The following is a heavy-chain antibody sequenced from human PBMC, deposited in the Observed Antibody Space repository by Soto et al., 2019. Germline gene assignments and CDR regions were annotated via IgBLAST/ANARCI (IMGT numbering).Heavy chain of an antibody. J-gene: IGHJ4*02. CDR2: MYYSGSA. Sequence: QLQLQESGPGLVKPSETLSLTCTVSGGSISSSNYHWGWIRQPPGKGLEWIGSMYYSGSAYYNPSRKSRVTIAVDTSKNQFSLKLTSVTAADTAGYHCARHVGNSPPGSWGQGTLVTVSS. D-gene: IGHD1-26*01. CDR3: ARHVGNSPPGS. CDR1: GGSISSSNYH. V-gene: IGHV4-39*01.